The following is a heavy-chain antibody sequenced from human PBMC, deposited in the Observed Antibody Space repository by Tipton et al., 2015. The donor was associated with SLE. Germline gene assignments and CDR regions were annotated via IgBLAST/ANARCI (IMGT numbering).Heavy chain of an antibody. V-gene: IGHV4-34*01. CDR3: ARKGYCSDTSCFTEWFDP. CDR1: GGSFSGYY. Sequence: TLSLTCAVYGGSFSGYYWSWIRQPPGKGLEWIGEINHSGSTNYIPSLKSRVTISVDTSKNQFSLKLSSVTAADTAVYYCARKGYCSDTSCFTEWFDPWGQETLVTVSS. D-gene: IGHD2-2*01. CDR2: INHSGST. J-gene: IGHJ5*02.